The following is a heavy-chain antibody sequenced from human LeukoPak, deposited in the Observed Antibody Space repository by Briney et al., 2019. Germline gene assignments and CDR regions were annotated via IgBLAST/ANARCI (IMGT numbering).Heavy chain of an antibody. CDR2: IYDSGKT. V-gene: IGHV4-59*01. CDR1: GDSISSYY. D-gene: IGHD3-22*01. CDR3: TREGYDRSGYFLDF. J-gene: IGHJ4*02. Sequence: SETLSLTCTVSGDSISSYYWSWIRQPPGKGLEWIGYIYDSGKTNYNASLISRVTISVDTSKNQFSLKLTSVTPADTAVYYCTREGYDRSGYFLDFWGQGTLVTVSS.